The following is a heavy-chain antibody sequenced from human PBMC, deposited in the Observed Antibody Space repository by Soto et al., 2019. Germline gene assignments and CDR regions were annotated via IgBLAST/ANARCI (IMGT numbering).Heavy chain of an antibody. Sequence: SETLSLTCTVSGGSISSGGYYWSWIRQHPGKGLEWIGYIYYSGSTYYNPSLKSRVTISVDTSKNQFSLKLSSVTAADTAVYYCARTPRSGGSPSRYYYYYYMDVWGKGTTVTVSS. CDR3: ARTPRSGGSPSRYYYYYYMDV. CDR2: IYYSGST. J-gene: IGHJ6*03. CDR1: GGSISSGGYY. D-gene: IGHD2-15*01. V-gene: IGHV4-31*03.